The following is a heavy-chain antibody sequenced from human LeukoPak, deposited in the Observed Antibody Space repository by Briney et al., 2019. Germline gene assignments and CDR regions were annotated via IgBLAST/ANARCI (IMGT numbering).Heavy chain of an antibody. CDR3: ARSSVVVAATPQFDP. CDR1: GGSIRSGDYY. J-gene: IGHJ5*02. Sequence: SETLSLTCTVSGGSIRSGDYYWSWIRQPPGKGLEWIGYIFYSGSTYYNPSLKSRVTISVDTSKNQFSLKLSSVTAADTAVYYCARSSVVVAATPQFDPWGQGTLVTVSS. CDR2: IFYSGST. V-gene: IGHV4-30-4*08. D-gene: IGHD2-15*01.